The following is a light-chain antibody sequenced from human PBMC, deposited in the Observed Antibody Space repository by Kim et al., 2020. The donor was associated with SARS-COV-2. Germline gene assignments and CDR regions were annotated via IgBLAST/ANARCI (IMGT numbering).Light chain of an antibody. J-gene: IGLJ2*01. CDR2: DVR. CDR1: SSDVGGYNY. CDR3: SSYTSSSTLV. Sequence: GQSNTISCTGTSSDVGGYNYVSWYQQYPGKAPKLMIYDVRNRPSGVSNRFFGSKSANTASLTISGLQAEDEADYYCSSYTSSSTLVFGGGTQLTVL. V-gene: IGLV2-14*03.